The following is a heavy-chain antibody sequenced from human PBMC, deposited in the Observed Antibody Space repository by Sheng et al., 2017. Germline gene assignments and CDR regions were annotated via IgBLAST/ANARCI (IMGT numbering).Heavy chain of an antibody. CDR3: ARAPDTITIFGVVTTTYYFDY. CDR1: GFTFSSYS. V-gene: IGHV3-21*01. D-gene: IGHD3-3*01. J-gene: IGHJ4*02. CDR2: ISSSSSYI. Sequence: EVQLVESGGGLVKPGGSLRLSCAASGFTFSSYSMNWVRQAPGKGLEWVSSISSSSSYIYYADSVKGRFTISRDNAKNSLYLQMNSLRAEDTAVYYCARAPDTITIFGVVTTTYYFDYWGQGTLVTVSS.